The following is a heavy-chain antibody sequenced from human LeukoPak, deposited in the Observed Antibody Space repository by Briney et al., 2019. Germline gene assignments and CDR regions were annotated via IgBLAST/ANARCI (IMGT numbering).Heavy chain of an antibody. CDR3: ASFLYDFWSGLGY. J-gene: IGHJ4*02. CDR1: GGTFSSYA. V-gene: IGHV1-2*02. Sequence: VASVKVSCKASGGTFSSYAISWVRQAPGQGLEWMGWINPNSGGTNYAQKFQGRVTMTRDTSISTAYMELSRLRSDDTAVYYCASFLYDFWSGLGYWGQGTLVTVSS. CDR2: INPNSGGT. D-gene: IGHD3-3*01.